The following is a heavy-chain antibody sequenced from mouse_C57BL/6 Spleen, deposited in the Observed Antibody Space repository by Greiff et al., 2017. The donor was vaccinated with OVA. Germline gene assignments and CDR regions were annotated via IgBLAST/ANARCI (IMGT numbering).Heavy chain of an antibody. CDR3: AQTAQAMFAY. CDR2: ISYDGSN. D-gene: IGHD3-2*02. V-gene: IGHV3-6*01. CDR1: GYSITSGYY. Sequence: EVQLQESGPGLVKPSQSLSLTCSVTGYSITSGYYWNWIRQFPGNKLEWMGYISYDGSNNYNPSLKNRISITRDTSKNQFFLKLNSVTTEDTATYYCAQTAQAMFAYWGQGTLVTVSA. J-gene: IGHJ3*01.